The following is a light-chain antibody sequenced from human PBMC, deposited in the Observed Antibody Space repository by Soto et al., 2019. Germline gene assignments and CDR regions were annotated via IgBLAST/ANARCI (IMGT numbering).Light chain of an antibody. Sequence: QSALTQPPSASGSPGQSVTISCTGTSSDVGGYKYVSWYQQHPGKVPKLMIYEVSKRPPGVPDRFSGSKSGNTASLTVSGLQAEDEADYYCSSYAGSNTDYVFGTGTKVTVL. J-gene: IGLJ1*01. V-gene: IGLV2-8*01. CDR3: SSYAGSNTDYV. CDR1: SSDVGGYKY. CDR2: EVS.